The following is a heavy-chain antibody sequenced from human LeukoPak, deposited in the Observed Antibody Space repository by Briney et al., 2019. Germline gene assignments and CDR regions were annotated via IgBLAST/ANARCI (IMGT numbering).Heavy chain of an antibody. D-gene: IGHD3-9*01. CDR1: GFNFSNYA. CDR2: LTGRGGNT. Sequence: GTSLRLSCAASGFNFSNYAMSWIRQSPGKGLDWVSALTGRGGNTYYADSVKGRFTISRDNSKNTVFLQMNSLRAEDTAVYYCAKWGDYDVLTGYYVSDYWGQGTLVTVSS. CDR3: AKWGDYDVLTGYYVSDY. J-gene: IGHJ4*02. V-gene: IGHV3-23*01.